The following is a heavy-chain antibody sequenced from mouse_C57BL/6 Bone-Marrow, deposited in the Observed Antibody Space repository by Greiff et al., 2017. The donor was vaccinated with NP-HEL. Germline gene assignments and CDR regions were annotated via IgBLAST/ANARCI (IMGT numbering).Heavy chain of an antibody. D-gene: IGHD2-4*01. Sequence: VQRVESGPGLVQPSQSLSITCTVSGFSLTSYGVHWVRQSPGKGLEWLGVIWRGGSTDYNAAFMSRLSITKDNSKSQVFFKMNSLQADDTAIYYCAKKGGLRGYAMDYWGQGTSVTVSS. CDR2: IWRGGST. CDR3: AKKGGLRGYAMDY. V-gene: IGHV2-5*01. J-gene: IGHJ4*01. CDR1: GFSLTSYG.